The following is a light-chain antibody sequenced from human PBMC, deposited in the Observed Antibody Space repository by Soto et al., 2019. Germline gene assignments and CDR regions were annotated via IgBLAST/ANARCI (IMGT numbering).Light chain of an antibody. CDR3: SSYTSSDTLV. J-gene: IGLJ2*01. CDR1: SSDVGGYNY. Sequence: QSALTQPASVSESPGQSITISCTGNSSDVGGYNYVSWYQQYPGKAPKLMIYDVSNRPSGVSNRFSGSKSGNTASLTISGLQAEDEADYYCSSYTSSDTLVFGGGTKLTVL. CDR2: DVS. V-gene: IGLV2-14*01.